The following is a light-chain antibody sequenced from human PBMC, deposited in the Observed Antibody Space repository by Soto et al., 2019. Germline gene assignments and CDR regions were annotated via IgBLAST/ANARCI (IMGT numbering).Light chain of an antibody. Sequence: IQMTQSPSPLSASVGDRVTITCRASQTISTYLNWYQHKPGQAPSLLIDDASKSHFGVPSRFSGSGAGTDFTFTISSLQPEDNATYYCQQYENRPYTFGPGTKVDIK. V-gene: IGKV1-33*01. CDR2: DAS. CDR3: QQYENRPYT. J-gene: IGKJ3*01. CDR1: QTISTY.